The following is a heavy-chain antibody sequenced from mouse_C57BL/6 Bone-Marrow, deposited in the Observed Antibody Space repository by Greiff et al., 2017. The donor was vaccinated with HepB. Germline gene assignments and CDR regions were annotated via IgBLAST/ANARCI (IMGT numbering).Heavy chain of an antibody. J-gene: IGHJ1*03. V-gene: IGHV7-3*01. CDR1: GFTFTDYY. D-gene: IGHD2-1*01. Sequence: EVQLQQSGGGLVQPGGSLSLSCAASGFTFTDYYMSWVRQPPGKALEWLGFIRNKANGYTTEYSASVKGRFTISRDNSQSILYLQMNALRAEDSATYYCARPLYGNYGGNWYFDVWGTGTTVTVSS. CDR3: ARPLYGNYGGNWYFDV. CDR2: IRNKANGYTT.